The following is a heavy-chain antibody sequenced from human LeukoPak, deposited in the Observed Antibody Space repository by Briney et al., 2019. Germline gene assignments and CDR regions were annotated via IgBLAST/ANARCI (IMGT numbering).Heavy chain of an antibody. CDR2: ISYDGSNK. CDR1: GFTFSSYG. D-gene: IGHD6-13*01. J-gene: IGHJ4*02. CDR3: ARRPYSSSLIDY. Sequence: GGSLRLSCAASGFTFSSYGMHWVRQAPGKGLGWVAVISYDGSNKYYADSVKGRFTISRDNSKNTLYLQMNSLRAEDTAVYYCARRPYSSSLIDYWGQGTLVTVSS. V-gene: IGHV3-30*03.